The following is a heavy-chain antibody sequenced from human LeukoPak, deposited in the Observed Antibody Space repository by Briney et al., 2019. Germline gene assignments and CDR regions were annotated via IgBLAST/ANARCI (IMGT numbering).Heavy chain of an antibody. J-gene: IGHJ5*02. CDR3: AREVVAATLWFDP. Sequence: ASVKVSCKASGYTFTSYGISWVRQAPGRGLEWMGWISAYNGNTNYAQKLQGRVTMTTDTSTSTAYMELRSLRSDNTAVYYCAREVVAATLWFDPWGQGTLVTVSS. D-gene: IGHD2-15*01. CDR1: GYTFTSYG. CDR2: ISAYNGNT. V-gene: IGHV1-18*01.